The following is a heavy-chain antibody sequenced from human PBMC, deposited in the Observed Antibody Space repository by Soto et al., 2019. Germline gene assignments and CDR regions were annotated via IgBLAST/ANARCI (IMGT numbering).Heavy chain of an antibody. Sequence: QVQLMQSGAEVKKPGASVKVSCKASGYTFTSYGISWVRQAPGQGLEWMGWISAYNGNTNYAQKLQGRVTMTTDTSTSIAYMELRSLRSDDTAVYYCARVYYDFWSGYYTGLFDYWGQGTLVTVSS. D-gene: IGHD3-3*01. CDR2: ISAYNGNT. J-gene: IGHJ4*02. CDR1: GYTFTSYG. V-gene: IGHV1-18*01. CDR3: ARVYYDFWSGYYTGLFDY.